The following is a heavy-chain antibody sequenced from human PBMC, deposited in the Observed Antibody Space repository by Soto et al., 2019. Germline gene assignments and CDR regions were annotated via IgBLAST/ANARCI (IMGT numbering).Heavy chain of an antibody. CDR3: AKDPFVISIFGLTPSPYDDFDV. CDR1: GGTFSSYA. D-gene: IGHD3-3*01. V-gene: IGHV1-69*13. J-gene: IGHJ3*01. CDR2: IIPIFGTA. Sequence: ASVKVSCKASGGTFSSYAISWVRQAPGQGLEWMGGIIPIFGTANYAQKFQGRVTITADESTSTAYMELSSLRSEDTAVYYCAKDPFVISIFGLTPSPYDDFDVWGPGTMVTVSS.